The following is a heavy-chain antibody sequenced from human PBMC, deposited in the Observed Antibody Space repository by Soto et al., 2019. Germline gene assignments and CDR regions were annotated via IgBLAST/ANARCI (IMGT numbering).Heavy chain of an antibody. CDR2: LYSGGST. CDR3: ARDRPGDEGDAFDI. D-gene: IGHD3-10*01. CDR1: GLIVSTNY. Sequence: EVQLVETGGGLIQPGGSLRLSCAASGLIVSTNYMNWVRQAPGKGLEWVSVLYSGGSTHYAGSVKGRFIISRDNSKNKLYLQMNSLRAEDTAVYYCARDRPGDEGDAFDIWGHWTLVTVSS. V-gene: IGHV3-53*02. J-gene: IGHJ3*02.